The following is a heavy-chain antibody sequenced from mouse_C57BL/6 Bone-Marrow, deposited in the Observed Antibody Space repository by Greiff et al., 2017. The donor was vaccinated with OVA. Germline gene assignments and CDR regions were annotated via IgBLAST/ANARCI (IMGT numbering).Heavy chain of an antibody. CDR3: ARGHYGSSYNWYFDV. Sequence: EVKLVESGGGLVKPGGSLKLSCAASGFTFSDYGMHWVRQAPEKGLEWVAYISSGSSTIYYADTVKGRFTISRDNAKNTLFLQMTSLRSEDTAMYYCARGHYGSSYNWYFDVWGTGTTVTVSS. V-gene: IGHV5-17*01. CDR2: ISSGSSTI. CDR1: GFTFSDYG. D-gene: IGHD1-1*01. J-gene: IGHJ1*03.